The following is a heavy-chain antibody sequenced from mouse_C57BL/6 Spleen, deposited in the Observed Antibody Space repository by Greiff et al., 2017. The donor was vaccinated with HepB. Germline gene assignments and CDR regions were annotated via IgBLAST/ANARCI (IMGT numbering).Heavy chain of an antibody. CDR1: GYTFTSYW. CDR3: ARGGSNSFLYYFDY. CDR2: IYPGSGST. J-gene: IGHJ2*01. Sequence: VQLQQPGAELVKPGASVKMSCKASGYTFTSYWITWVKQRPGQGLEWIGDIYPGSGSTNYNEKFKSKATLTVDTSSSTAYMQLSSLTSEDSAVYYCARGGSNSFLYYFDYWGQGTTLTVSS. D-gene: IGHD2-5*01. V-gene: IGHV1-55*01.